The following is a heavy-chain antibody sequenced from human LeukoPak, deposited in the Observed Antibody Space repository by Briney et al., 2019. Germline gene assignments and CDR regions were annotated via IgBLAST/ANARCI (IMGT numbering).Heavy chain of an antibody. V-gene: IGHV3-21*01. D-gene: IGHD5-18*01. CDR1: GFTFSSYS. CDR2: ISSSSSYI. J-gene: IGHJ4*02. Sequence: GGSLRLSCAASGFTFSSYSMNWVRQAPGKGLEWVSSISSSSSYIYYADSVKGRFTISRDNAKNSLYLQMNSLRAEDTAVYYCAREPPRGYSYGYEFDYWGPGTLVTVSS. CDR3: AREPPRGYSYGYEFDY.